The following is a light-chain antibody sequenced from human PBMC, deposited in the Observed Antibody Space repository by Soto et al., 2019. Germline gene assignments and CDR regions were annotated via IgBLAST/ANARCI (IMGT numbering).Light chain of an antibody. J-gene: IGLJ3*02. Sequence: QLVLTQPPSVSGAPGQRVTLSCTGNTSNLGAGYDVHWYQQLPGAAPKLVIFGNRNRPSGVPERFSGSKSGTLASLAITGLQAEDEADYYCQAYDYSLTASVFGGGTKVTVL. CDR3: QAYDYSLTASV. CDR2: GNR. V-gene: IGLV1-40*01. CDR1: TSNLGAGYD.